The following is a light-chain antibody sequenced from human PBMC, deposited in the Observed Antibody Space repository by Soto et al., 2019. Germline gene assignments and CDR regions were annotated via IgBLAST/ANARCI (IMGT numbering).Light chain of an antibody. CDR1: TGDVGAYNF. V-gene: IGLV2-11*01. J-gene: IGLJ3*02. CDR2: DAS. Sequence: QSVLTQPRSVSGSPGQSVTISCTGTTGDVGAYNFVSWYQLHPGKAPKLMIYDASKRPSGVPDRFSASKSGNTASLTISGLQAEDEADYYCCSYAGSFTWVFGGGTK. CDR3: CSYAGSFTWV.